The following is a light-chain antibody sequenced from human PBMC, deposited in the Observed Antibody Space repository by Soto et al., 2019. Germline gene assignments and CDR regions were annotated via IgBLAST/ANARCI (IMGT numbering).Light chain of an antibody. Sequence: DIQMTQSPSTLSASVGDRVTITCRASRSVSSWLAWYQQKPGRAPKVLIYDVSSLESGVPSRFSGSRSGPDFTLTISSLQPEDSATYYCQQSYSSPPTFGQGTKVEIK. CDR2: DVS. V-gene: IGKV1-5*01. J-gene: IGKJ1*01. CDR3: QQSYSSPPT. CDR1: RSVSSW.